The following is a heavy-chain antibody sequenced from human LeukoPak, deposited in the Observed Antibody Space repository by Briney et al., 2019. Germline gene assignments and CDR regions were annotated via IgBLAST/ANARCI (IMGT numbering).Heavy chain of an antibody. V-gene: IGHV4-59*01. CDR2: IYYTGNT. Sequence: SETLSLTCTVSGVSISSYYWTWIRQSPGKGLEWIGYIYYTGNTNYNPSLKSRVTISVGTSKNQFSLRLSSVTAADTAVYYCARVRWVGQQLVPLYYFDYWGQGTLVTVSS. CDR3: ARVRWVGQQLVPLYYFDY. J-gene: IGHJ4*02. D-gene: IGHD6-13*01. CDR1: GVSISSYY.